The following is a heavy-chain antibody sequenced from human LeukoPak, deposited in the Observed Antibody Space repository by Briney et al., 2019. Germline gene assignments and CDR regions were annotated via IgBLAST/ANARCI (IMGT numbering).Heavy chain of an antibody. D-gene: IGHD4-17*01. V-gene: IGHV3-15*01. J-gene: IGHJ4*02. CDR3: TTDPQIRFPNTGHY. CDR1: GFTFSNAW. CDR2: IKSKTDGGTT. Sequence: GGSLRLSCAASGFTFSNAWMSWVRQAPGKGLGWVGRIKSKTDGGTTDYAAPVKGRFTISRDDSKNTLYLQMNSLKTEDTAVYYCTTDPQIRFPNTGHYWGQGTLVTVSS.